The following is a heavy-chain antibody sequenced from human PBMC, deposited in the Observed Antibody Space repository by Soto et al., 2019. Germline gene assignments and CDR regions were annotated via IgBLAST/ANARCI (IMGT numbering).Heavy chain of an antibody. J-gene: IGHJ6*02. CDR1: GGSVSSGSYY. Sequence: PSETLSLTCTVSGGSVSSGSYYWSWIRQPPGKGLEWIGYIYYSGSTNYNPSLKSRVTISVDTSKNQFSLKLSSVTAADTAVYYCARDGGYYYGMDVWGQGTTVTVSS. CDR3: ARDGGYYYGMDV. CDR2: IYYSGST. D-gene: IGHD3-16*01. V-gene: IGHV4-61*01.